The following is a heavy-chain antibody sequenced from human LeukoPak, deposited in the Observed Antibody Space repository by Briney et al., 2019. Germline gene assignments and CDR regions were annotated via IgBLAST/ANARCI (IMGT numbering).Heavy chain of an antibody. CDR2: LAPEDGET. Sequence: ASVKVSCKVSGYTLNELSMHWVRQAPGKGLEWMGGLAPEDGETIYAQKFQGRVTMTEDTSTDTAYMELSSLRSEDTAVYYCATGIRLYCSGGNCYPYFYYGMDAWGHGTTVTASS. D-gene: IGHD2-15*01. CDR3: ATGIRLYCSGGNCYPYFYYGMDA. CDR1: GYTLNELS. V-gene: IGHV1-24*01. J-gene: IGHJ6*02.